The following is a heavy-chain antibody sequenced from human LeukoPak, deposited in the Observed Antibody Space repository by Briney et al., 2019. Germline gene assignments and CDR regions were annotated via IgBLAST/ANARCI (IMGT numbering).Heavy chain of an antibody. CDR3: ARDSAQPKRIYQLSSGGRFDP. V-gene: IGHV4-30-4*01. Sequence: SQTLSLTCTVSGGSINSGDYYWSWIRQPPGKGLEWIGYIYYSGSTYYNPSLKSRVSISVDTSKNQFSLKLSSLTAADTAVYYCARDSAQPKRIYQLSSGGRFDPWGQGSLVTVSS. CDR2: IYYSGST. CDR1: GGSINSGDYY. J-gene: IGHJ5*02. D-gene: IGHD2-2*01.